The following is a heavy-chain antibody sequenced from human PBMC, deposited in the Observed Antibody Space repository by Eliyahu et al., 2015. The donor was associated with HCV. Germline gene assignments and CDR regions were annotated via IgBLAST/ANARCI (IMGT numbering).Heavy chain of an antibody. J-gene: IGHJ4*02. D-gene: IGHD2-15*01. CDR3: VKDMLPLEISLRGPFQS. CDR2: ISWNSGRI. Sequence: VESGGGLVQPGRSLRLSCAAXGFXFEDYTMYWVRQSPGKGLQCVSGISWNSGRIAYADSVKGRFSVSRDNAKKSVYLQMNYLRHEDTGLYFCVKDMLPLEISLRGPFQSWGPGALVTVSS. CDR1: GFXFEDYT. V-gene: IGHV3-9*01.